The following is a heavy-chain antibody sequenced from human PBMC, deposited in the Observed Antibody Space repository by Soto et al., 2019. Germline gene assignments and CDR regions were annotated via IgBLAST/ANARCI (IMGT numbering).Heavy chain of an antibody. CDR3: ARGGSLSNGYFDY. V-gene: IGHV3-13*04. D-gene: IGHD6-25*01. CDR2: IGTAGDT. J-gene: IGHJ4*02. Sequence: GGSLRLSCAASGFTFSSYDMHWVRQATGKGLEWVSAIGTAGDTYYPGSVKGRFTISRENAKNSLYLQMNSLRAGDTAVYYCARGGSLSNGYFDYWGQGTLVTVSS. CDR1: GFTFSSYD.